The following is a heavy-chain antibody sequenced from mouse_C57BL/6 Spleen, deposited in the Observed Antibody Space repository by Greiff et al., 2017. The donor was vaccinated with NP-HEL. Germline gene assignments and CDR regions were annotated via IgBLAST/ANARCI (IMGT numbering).Heavy chain of an antibody. CDR3: ERQLRRAWFAD. Sequence: EVMLVESGGGLVKPGGSLKLSCAASGFTFSDYGMHWVRQAPEKGLEWVAYISSSSSTIYYADTVKGRFTISRDNAKNTLFLQMTSLRSVATAMSDGERQLRRAWFADWGQGTLVTVSA. J-gene: IGHJ3*01. D-gene: IGHD1-1*01. V-gene: IGHV5-17*01. CDR2: ISSSSSTI. CDR1: GFTFSDYG.